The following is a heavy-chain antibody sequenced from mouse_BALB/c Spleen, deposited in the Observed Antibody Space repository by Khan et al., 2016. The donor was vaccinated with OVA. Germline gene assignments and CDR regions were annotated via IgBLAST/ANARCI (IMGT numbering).Heavy chain of an antibody. J-gene: IGHJ2*01. CDR3: ARSLTITTVVATDFDY. D-gene: IGHD1-1*01. CDR1: GYSITSDYA. Sequence: EVQLQESGPGLVKPSQSLSLTCTVTGYSITSDYAWNWIRQFPGNKLEWMGYISYSGRTSYNPSLKSRISITRATSKNQFFLQLNSVTTEYTATYYCARSLTITTVVATDFDYWGQGTTLTVSS. V-gene: IGHV3-2*02. CDR2: ISYSGRT.